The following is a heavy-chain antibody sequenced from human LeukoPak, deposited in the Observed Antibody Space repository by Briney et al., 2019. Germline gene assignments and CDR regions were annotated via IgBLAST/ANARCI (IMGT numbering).Heavy chain of an antibody. V-gene: IGHV1-2*02. CDR3: ARDRENNCSSTSCFYVPFDP. CDR1: GYTFTGYY. CDR2: INPNSGGT. J-gene: IGHJ5*02. Sequence: ASVKVSCKASGYTFTGYYMHWVRQAPGQGLEWMGWINPNSGGTNYAQKFQGRVTMTRDTSISTAYMELSRLRSDVTAVYYCARDRENNCSSTSCFYVPFDPWGQGTLVTVSS. D-gene: IGHD2-2*01.